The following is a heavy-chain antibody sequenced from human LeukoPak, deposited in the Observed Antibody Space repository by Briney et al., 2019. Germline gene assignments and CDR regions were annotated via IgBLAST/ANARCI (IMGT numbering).Heavy chain of an antibody. J-gene: IGHJ4*02. CDR3: AATGDYDSSGYYDY. CDR1: GFTFTSSA. CDR2: IDVGSGNT. D-gene: IGHD3-22*01. V-gene: IGHV1-58*02. Sequence: ASVKVSCKASGFTFTSSAMQWVRQARGQRLEWIGWIDVGSGNTNYAQKFQERVTITRDMSTSTAYMDLSSLRSEDTAVYYCAATGDYDSSGYYDYWGQGPLVTVSS.